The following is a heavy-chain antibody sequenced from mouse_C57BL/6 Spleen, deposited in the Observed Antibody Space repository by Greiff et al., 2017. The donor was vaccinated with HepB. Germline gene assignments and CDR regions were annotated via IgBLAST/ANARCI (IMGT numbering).Heavy chain of an antibody. CDR3: ARHGGVYYDYDYYFDY. Sequence: VQLVESGAELVKPGASVKLSCKASGYTFTEYTIHWVKQRSGQGLEWIGWFYPGSGSIKYNEKFKDKATLTADKSSSTVYMELSRLTSEDSAVYFCARHGGVYYDYDYYFDYWGQGTTLTVSS. CDR1: GYTFTEYT. D-gene: IGHD2-4*01. CDR2: FYPGSGSI. V-gene: IGHV1-62-2*01. J-gene: IGHJ2*01.